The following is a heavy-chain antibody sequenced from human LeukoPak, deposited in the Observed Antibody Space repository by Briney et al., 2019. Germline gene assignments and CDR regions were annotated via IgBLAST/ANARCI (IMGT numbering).Heavy chain of an antibody. CDR2: INPSDGST. Sequence: GASVKVSCKASGYIFTSYYIHWVRQAPGQGLEWMGIINPSDGSTDYAQKFQGRVTMARDTSTSTVYMELSSLRSEDTAAYYCARGAYAGSSSYFDYWGQGTLVAVSS. CDR3: ARGAYAGSSSYFDY. CDR1: GYIFTSYY. J-gene: IGHJ4*02. D-gene: IGHD6-6*01. V-gene: IGHV1-46*01.